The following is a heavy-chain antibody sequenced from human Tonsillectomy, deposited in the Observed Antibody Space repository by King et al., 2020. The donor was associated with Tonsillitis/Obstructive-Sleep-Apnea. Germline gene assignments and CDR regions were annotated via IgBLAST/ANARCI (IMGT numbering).Heavy chain of an antibody. Sequence: VQLQESGPGLVKPSETLSLTCTVSGDSISSYYWSWIRQPPGKGLEGIGSIYYSGGANYNPSLKSRVTLSIDTSKKQFSLRLTSVTAADTAEYYCAREDFGVVVGGMDVWGQGTTVTVSS. CDR1: GDSISSYY. CDR3: AREDFGVVVGGMDV. D-gene: IGHD3-3*01. V-gene: IGHV4-59*01. CDR2: IYYSGGA. J-gene: IGHJ6*02.